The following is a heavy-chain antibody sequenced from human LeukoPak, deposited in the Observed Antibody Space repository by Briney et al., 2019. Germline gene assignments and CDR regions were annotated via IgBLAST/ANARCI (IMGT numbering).Heavy chain of an antibody. CDR2: IKQDGSEK. Sequence: GGSLRLSCAASGFTFSSYWMSWVRQAPGKGLEWVANIKQDGSEKYYVDSVKGRFTISRDNAKNSLYLQMNSLRAEDTAVYYCAIDVGYSYGSFDYWGQGTLVTVSS. J-gene: IGHJ4*02. D-gene: IGHD5-18*01. V-gene: IGHV3-7*01. CDR1: GFTFSSYW. CDR3: AIDVGYSYGSFDY.